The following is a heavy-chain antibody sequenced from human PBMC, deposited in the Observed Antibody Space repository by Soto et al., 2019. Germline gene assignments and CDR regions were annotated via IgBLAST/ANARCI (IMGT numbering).Heavy chain of an antibody. CDR3: RRLEYSYREDIDD. CDR2: ITNSSTYI. CDR1: GFTFSPHT. Sequence: GGSLRLSCAASGFTFSPHTMGWVRQAPGKGLEWLSFITNSSTYIYYADCVKGRFTISRDDAENSLYLQMNSLRAEDTAIYASRRLEYSYREDIDDWGQGAMVTASS. V-gene: IGHV3-21*01. D-gene: IGHD2-15*01. J-gene: IGHJ4*02.